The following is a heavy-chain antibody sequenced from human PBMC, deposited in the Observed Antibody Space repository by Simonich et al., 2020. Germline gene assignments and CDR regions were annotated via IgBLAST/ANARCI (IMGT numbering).Heavy chain of an antibody. V-gene: IGHV1-2*02. CDR3: ARGPRWTGDDAFDI. CDR2: IKPNRGGP. J-gene: IGHJ3*02. D-gene: IGHD7-27*01. Sequence: QVQLVQSGAEVKKPGASVKVSCKASGYTFTGYYMHWVRQAPGQGLEGMGWIKPNRGGPNDEQKFQGRVTMTRDTSISTAYMELSRLRSDDTAVYYCARGPRWTGDDAFDIWGQGTMVTVSS. CDR1: GYTFTGYY.